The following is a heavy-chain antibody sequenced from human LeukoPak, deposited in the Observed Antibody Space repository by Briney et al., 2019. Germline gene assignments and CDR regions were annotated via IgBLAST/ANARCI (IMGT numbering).Heavy chain of an antibody. CDR3: AKDMTTFGGVIVRTFFDY. Sequence: GGSLRLSCAASGFTFSSYGMHWVRRAPGKGLEWVAVISYDGSNKYYADSVKGRFTISRDNSKNTLYLQMNSLRAEDTAVYYCAKDMTTFGGVIVRTFFDYWGQGTLVTVSS. D-gene: IGHD3-16*02. CDR2: ISYDGSNK. J-gene: IGHJ4*02. V-gene: IGHV3-30*18. CDR1: GFTFSSYG.